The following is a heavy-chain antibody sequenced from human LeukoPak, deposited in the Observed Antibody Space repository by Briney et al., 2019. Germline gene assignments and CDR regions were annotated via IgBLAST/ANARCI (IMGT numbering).Heavy chain of an antibody. D-gene: IGHD6-19*01. Sequence: PSETQSLTCNVSGASMSSNYWSWIRQPPGKGLEWIGYIYHSGNTNYSPSLESRVTMSVDESKNQFSLKVNFVSAADTAVYYCASTRRAAVAGRFDSWGQGTLVTVSS. CDR1: GASMSSNY. CDR2: IYHSGNT. CDR3: ASTRRAAVAGRFDS. V-gene: IGHV4-4*09. J-gene: IGHJ4*02.